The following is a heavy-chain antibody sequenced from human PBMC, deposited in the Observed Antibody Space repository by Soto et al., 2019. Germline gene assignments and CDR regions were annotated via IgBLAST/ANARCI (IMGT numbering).Heavy chain of an antibody. Sequence: VQLMQSGAEVQQPGSSVKVSCKASGGTFSSHSINWVRQAPGQGLEWMGGIITRFGTANYAQNFQGRVTITADQSTSTAYMELNSLRSDDTAVYYCAREVGYGDFSAALLDWGQGTLVTVSS. CDR1: GGTFSSHS. D-gene: IGHD4-17*01. V-gene: IGHV1-69*01. J-gene: IGHJ4*02. CDR2: IITRFGTA. CDR3: AREVGYGDFSAALLD.